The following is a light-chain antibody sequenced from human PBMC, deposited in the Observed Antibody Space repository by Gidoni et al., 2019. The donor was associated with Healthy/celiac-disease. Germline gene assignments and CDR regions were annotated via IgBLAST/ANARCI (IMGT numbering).Light chain of an antibody. Sequence: DIQMTQSPSSLSASVGDRVTITCQASQDISNYLNWYQQKPGKAPKLLIYDASNLETGVPSRFSGSGSGTDFTFTISRLQTEDIATYYCQQYDNLPFTFGGGTKVEIK. V-gene: IGKV1-33*01. CDR1: QDISNY. CDR2: DAS. CDR3: QQYDNLPFT. J-gene: IGKJ4*01.